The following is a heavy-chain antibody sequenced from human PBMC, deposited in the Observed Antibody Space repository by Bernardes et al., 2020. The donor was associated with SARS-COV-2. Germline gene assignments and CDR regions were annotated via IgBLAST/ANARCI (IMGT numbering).Heavy chain of an antibody. CDR2: IKRDGSET. J-gene: IGHJ6*02. CDR1: GFDFSDYL. Sequence: GGSLRLSCAGSGFDFSDYLMTWVRQAPGKGLEWVANIKRDGSETYYVDSVKGRFTISRDNAKNLVFLQMNSLRAEDTAVFYCARSAGMDVWGQGTMVTVSS. V-gene: IGHV3-7*03. CDR3: ARSAGMDV.